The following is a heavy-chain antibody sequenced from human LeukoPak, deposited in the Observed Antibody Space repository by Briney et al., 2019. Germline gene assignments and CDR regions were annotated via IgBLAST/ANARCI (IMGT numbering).Heavy chain of an antibody. D-gene: IGHD3-3*01. V-gene: IGHV1-18*01. CDR2: ISAYSGNT. Sequence: ASVKVSCKASGYTFTSYGISWVRQAPGQGLEWMGWISAYSGNTNYAQKLQGRVTMTTDTSTSTAYMELRSLRSDDTAVYYCARGRYDFWSGYLDYWGQGTLVTVSS. CDR1: GYTFTSYG. J-gene: IGHJ4*02. CDR3: ARGRYDFWSGYLDY.